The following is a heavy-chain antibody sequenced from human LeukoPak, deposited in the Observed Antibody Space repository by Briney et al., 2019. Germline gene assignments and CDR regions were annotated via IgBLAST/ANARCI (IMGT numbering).Heavy chain of an antibody. CDR2: INHSGST. CDR3: ARGEGSIAAAGFDY. J-gene: IGHJ4*02. D-gene: IGHD6-13*01. CDR1: GGSFSGYY. Sequence: NPSETLSLTCAVYGGSFSGYYWSWIRQPPGKGLEWIGEINHSGSTNYNPSLKSRVTISVDTSKNQFSLKLSSVTAADTAVYYCARGEGSIAAAGFDYWGQGTLVTVSS. V-gene: IGHV4-34*01.